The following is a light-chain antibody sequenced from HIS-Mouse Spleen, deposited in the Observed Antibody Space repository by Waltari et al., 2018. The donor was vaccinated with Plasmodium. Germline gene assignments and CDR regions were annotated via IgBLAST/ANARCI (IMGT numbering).Light chain of an antibody. J-gene: IGLJ2*01. CDR1: KLGYKY. V-gene: IGLV3-1*01. Sequence: SYELTQPPSVSVSPGQTASITCYVDKLGYKYACWYQQKPGQTPVLVIYQDSKRPSGIPERFSGSNSGNTATLTISGTQAMDEADYYCQAWDSSTVVFGGGTKLTVL. CDR2: QDS. CDR3: QAWDSSTVV.